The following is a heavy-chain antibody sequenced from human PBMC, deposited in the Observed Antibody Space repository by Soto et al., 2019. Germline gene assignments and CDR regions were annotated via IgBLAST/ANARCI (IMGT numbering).Heavy chain of an antibody. D-gene: IGHD6-13*01. V-gene: IGHV3-23*01. CDR3: AKHGTTAGRRYSRMHX. CDR1: GFTFSSYG. J-gene: IGHJ6*02. CDR2: IGRGGDI. Sequence: GGSLRLSCEVSGFTFSSYGMNWVRQAPDKGLEWVATIGRGGDIYYADYVKGRFTVSRDNSKNTLFLQMNSLRAEDTALYVCAKHGTTAGRRYSRMHXWGQGTMLTGS.